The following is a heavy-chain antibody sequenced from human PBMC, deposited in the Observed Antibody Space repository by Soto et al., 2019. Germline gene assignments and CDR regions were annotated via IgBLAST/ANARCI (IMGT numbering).Heavy chain of an antibody. Sequence: PSQTLSLTCAISGDSVSSNSAAWNWIRQSPSRGLEWLGRTYYRSKWYNDYAVSVKSRITINPDTSKNQFSLQLNSVTPEDTAVYYCARTQQLVLNYYYYGMDVWGQGTTVTV. CDR1: GDSVSSNSAA. J-gene: IGHJ6*02. V-gene: IGHV6-1*01. D-gene: IGHD6-13*01. CDR2: TYYRSKWYN. CDR3: ARTQQLVLNYYYYGMDV.